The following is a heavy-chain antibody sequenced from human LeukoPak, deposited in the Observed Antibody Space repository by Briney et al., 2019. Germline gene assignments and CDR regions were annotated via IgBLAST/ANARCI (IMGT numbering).Heavy chain of an antibody. CDR1: GFTFSSYA. Sequence: GASLRLSCAASGFTFSSYAMSWVRQAPGKGLEWVSAISGSGGSTYYADSVKGRFTISRDNSKNTLYLQMNSLRAEDTAVYYCASIYCGGDCYSVDAFDIWGQGTMVTVSS. V-gene: IGHV3-23*01. D-gene: IGHD2-21*02. J-gene: IGHJ3*02. CDR3: ASIYCGGDCYSVDAFDI. CDR2: ISGSGGST.